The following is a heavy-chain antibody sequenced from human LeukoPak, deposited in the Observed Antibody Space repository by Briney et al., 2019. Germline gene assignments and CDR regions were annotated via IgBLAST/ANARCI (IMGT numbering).Heavy chain of an antibody. V-gene: IGHV3-30*18. Sequence: GGSLRLSCAASGFTFSSYGMHWVRQAPGKGLEWVAVISYDGSNKYYADSVKGRLTISRDNSKNTLYLQMNSLRAEDTAVYYCAKGSHSSSWYGGGDYWGQGTLVTVSS. D-gene: IGHD6-13*01. CDR1: GFTFSSYG. J-gene: IGHJ4*02. CDR2: ISYDGSNK. CDR3: AKGSHSSSWYGGGDY.